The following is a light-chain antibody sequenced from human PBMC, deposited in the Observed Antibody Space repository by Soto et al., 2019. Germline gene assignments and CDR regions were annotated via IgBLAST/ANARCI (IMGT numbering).Light chain of an antibody. CDR1: QGISNY. Sequence: DIQMTQSPSSLSASVGDRVTITCRASQGISNYLAWYQQKPGKVPKLLIYAASTLQSGVPSRFSGSGSETEFTLAISSLQTEDVASYYCQKYNSALGTWTFGQGTKVEIK. V-gene: IGKV1-27*01. CDR3: QKYNSALGTWT. CDR2: AAS. J-gene: IGKJ1*01.